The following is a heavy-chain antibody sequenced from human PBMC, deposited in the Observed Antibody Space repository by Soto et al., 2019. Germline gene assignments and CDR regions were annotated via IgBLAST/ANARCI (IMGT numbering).Heavy chain of an antibody. CDR1: GFTVSSDY. D-gene: IGHD2-15*01. CDR3: ARDFRPGLIVPTKSGFDP. CDR2: IYIGGTT. Sequence: GGSLRLSCAASGFTVSSDYMSWVRQAPGKGLEWVSIIYIGGTTYYADSVKGRFTISRDNSKNTLYLHMNSLRAEDTAVYYCARDFRPGLIVPTKSGFDPWGHGTPVTVSS. J-gene: IGHJ5*02. V-gene: IGHV3-53*01.